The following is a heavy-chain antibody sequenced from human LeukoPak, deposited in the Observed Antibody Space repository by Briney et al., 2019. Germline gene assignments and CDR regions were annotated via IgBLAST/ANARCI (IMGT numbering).Heavy chain of an antibody. CDR2: SRNKANSYTT. J-gene: IGHJ4*02. Sequence: GGSLRLSCAASGFTFSDHYMAWVRQAPGKGLEWVGRSRNKANSYTTENAASVKGRFTISRDDSKNSLYLQMNSLKTEDTAVYYCAREGYCSSTGCSRSFDYWGQGTLVTVSS. V-gene: IGHV3-72*01. CDR3: AREGYCSSTGCSRSFDY. D-gene: IGHD2-2*01. CDR1: GFTFSDHY.